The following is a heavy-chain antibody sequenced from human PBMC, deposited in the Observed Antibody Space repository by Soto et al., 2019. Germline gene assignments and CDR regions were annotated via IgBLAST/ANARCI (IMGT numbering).Heavy chain of an antibody. CDR3: ARIRLGEGGIAAAGIDY. CDR2: IDWDDDK. V-gene: IGHV2-70*11. Sequence: SGPTLVNPTQTLTLTCTFSGFSLSTSGMCVSWIRQPPGKALEWLARIDWDDDKYYSTSLKTRLTISKDTSKNQVVLTMTNMDPVDTATYYCARIRLGEGGIAAAGIDYWGQGTLVTVSS. D-gene: IGHD6-13*01. CDR1: GFSLSTSGMC. J-gene: IGHJ4*02.